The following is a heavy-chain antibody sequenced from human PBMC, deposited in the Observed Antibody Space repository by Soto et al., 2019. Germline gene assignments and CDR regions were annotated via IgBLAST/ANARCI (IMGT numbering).Heavy chain of an antibody. CDR1: GGSFSGYY. CDR2: INHSGST. J-gene: IGHJ5*02. V-gene: IGHV4-34*01. Sequence: SETLSLTCAVYGGSFSGYYWSWIRQPPGKGLEWIGEINHSGSTNYNPSLKSRVTISVDTSKNQFSLKLSSVTAADTAVYYCARANYSNYRVRWFDPWGQGTLVTVSS. D-gene: IGHD4-4*01. CDR3: ARANYSNYRVRWFDP.